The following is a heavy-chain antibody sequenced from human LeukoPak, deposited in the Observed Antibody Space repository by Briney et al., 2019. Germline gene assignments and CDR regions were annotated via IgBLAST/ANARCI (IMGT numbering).Heavy chain of an antibody. J-gene: IGHJ4*02. CDR1: GFTFSSYA. Sequence: PGGSLRLSCAASGFTFSSYAMSWVRQAPGKGLEWVSAISGSGGSTYYADSVKGWFTISRDNSKNTLYLQMNSLRAEDTAVYYCARPYSGYDYFDYWGQGTLVTVSS. CDR3: ARPYSGYDYFDY. CDR2: ISGSGGST. D-gene: IGHD5-12*01. V-gene: IGHV3-23*01.